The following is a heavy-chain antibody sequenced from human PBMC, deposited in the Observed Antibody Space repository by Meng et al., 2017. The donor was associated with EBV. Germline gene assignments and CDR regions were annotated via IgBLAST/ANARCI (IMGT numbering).Heavy chain of an antibody. CDR3: ARGPYYYDSSGYYYGEFDP. CDR2: MNPNSGNT. J-gene: IGHJ5*02. CDR1: GYTFTSYD. D-gene: IGHD3-22*01. V-gene: IGHV1-8*01. Sequence: QVERVKAGGELKKPGASVKVSCKASGYTFTSYDINWVRQATGQGLEWMGWMNPNSGNTGYAQKFQGRVTMTRNTSISTAYMELSSLRSEDTAVYYCARGPYYYDSSGYYYGEFDPWGQGTLVTVSS.